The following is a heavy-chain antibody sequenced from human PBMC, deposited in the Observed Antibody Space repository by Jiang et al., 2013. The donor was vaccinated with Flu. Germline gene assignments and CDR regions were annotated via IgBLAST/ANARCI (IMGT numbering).Heavy chain of an antibody. J-gene: IGHJ6*02. CDR1: GYSFTSYW. Sequence: QLVESGAEVKKPGESLKISCKGSGYSFTSYWIGWVRQMPGKGLEWMGIIYPGDSDTRYSPSFQGQVTISADKSISTAYLQWSSLKASDTAMYYCALPMVRGNYYYGMDVWGQGTTVTASS. CDR3: ALPMVRGNYYYGMDV. CDR2: IYPGDSDT. D-gene: IGHD3-10*01. V-gene: IGHV5-51*01.